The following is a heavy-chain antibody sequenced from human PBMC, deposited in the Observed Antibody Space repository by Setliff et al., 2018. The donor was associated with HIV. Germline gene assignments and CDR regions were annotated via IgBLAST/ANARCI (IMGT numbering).Heavy chain of an antibody. CDR1: GYTFSNYY. V-gene: IGHV1-46*01. CDR2: INPSAVT. Sequence: ASVKVSCKASGYTFSNYYIHWVRQAPGQGLEWMGIINPSAVTSYGQKFQGRLTVTRDTSTSTVYMDLSSLRSEDTTVYYCVRGGGSSAYPPFEYWGQGTLVTVSS. CDR3: VRGGGSSAYPPFEY. J-gene: IGHJ4*02. D-gene: IGHD3-16*01.